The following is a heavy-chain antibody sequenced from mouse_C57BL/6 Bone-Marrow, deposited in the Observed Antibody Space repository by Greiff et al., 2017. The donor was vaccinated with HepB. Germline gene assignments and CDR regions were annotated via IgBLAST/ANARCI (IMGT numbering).Heavy chain of an antibody. V-gene: IGHV1-55*01. J-gene: IGHJ1*03. CDR2: IYPGSGST. CDR1: GYTFTSYW. Sequence: QVQLQQSGAELVKPGASVKMSCKASGYTFTSYWITWVKQRPGQGLEWIGDIYPGSGSTNYNEKFKSKATLTVDTSSSTAYMQLSSLTSEDSAVYYCGKTPFITTVVAHWYFDVWGTGTTVTVSS. D-gene: IGHD1-1*01. CDR3: GKTPFITTVVAHWYFDV.